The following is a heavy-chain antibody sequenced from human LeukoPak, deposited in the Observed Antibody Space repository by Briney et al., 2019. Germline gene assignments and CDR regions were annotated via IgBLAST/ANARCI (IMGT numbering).Heavy chain of an antibody. CDR2: IYYSGST. CDR1: GGSISSYY. V-gene: IGHV4-59*12. Sequence: SETLSLTCTVSGGSISSYYWSWIRQPPGKGLEWIGYIYYSGSTNYDPSLKSRVTISVDTSKNQFSLQLNSVTPEDTAVYYCARGTLRYSYGFDYWGQGTLVTVSS. D-gene: IGHD5-18*01. J-gene: IGHJ4*02. CDR3: ARGTLRYSYGFDY.